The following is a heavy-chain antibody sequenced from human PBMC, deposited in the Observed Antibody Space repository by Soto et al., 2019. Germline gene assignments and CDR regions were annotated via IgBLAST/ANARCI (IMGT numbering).Heavy chain of an antibody. D-gene: IGHD1-26*01. CDR1: GFTFSSYA. CDR2: ISYDGSNK. Sequence: QVQLVESGGGVVQPGRSLRLSCAASGFTFSSYAMHWVRQAPGKGLEWVAVISYDGSNKYYADSVKGRFTISRDNSTNTVYRQMTSLTAEDTAVYYCPISPGYSLYDLDYWCQMTLVTVST. CDR3: PISPGYSLYDLDY. V-gene: IGHV3-30-3*01. J-gene: IGHJ4*02.